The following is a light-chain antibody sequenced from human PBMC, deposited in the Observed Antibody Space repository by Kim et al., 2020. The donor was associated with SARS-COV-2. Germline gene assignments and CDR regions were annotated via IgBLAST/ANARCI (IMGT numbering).Light chain of an antibody. CDR2: NDN. Sequence: GQRVTLSCYGSYSNSYYNNVNWYQQLPEMAPKLLIENDNQRRSGVPDRFSGSRSGTSASLAISGLQSEDEADYYCAAWDDSLHGVVFGGGTKLTVL. CDR3: AAWDDSLHGVV. J-gene: IGLJ2*01. V-gene: IGLV1-44*01. CDR1: YSNSYYNN.